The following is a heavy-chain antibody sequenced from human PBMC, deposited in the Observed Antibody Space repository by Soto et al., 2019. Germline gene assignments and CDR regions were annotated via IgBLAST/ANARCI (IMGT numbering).Heavy chain of an antibody. J-gene: IGHJ4*02. Sequence: EVQLVESGGGLVQPGGSLRLSCAASGFSFSSYWMHWVRQAPGKGLVWVSHINSDGSSTTYADSVKGRFTISRDNAKNTLYLQMNSLRAEDTAVYYWARLYSYGKPFDYWGQGTLVTVSS. CDR2: INSDGSST. V-gene: IGHV3-74*01. CDR1: GFSFSSYW. D-gene: IGHD3-16*01. CDR3: ARLYSYGKPFDY.